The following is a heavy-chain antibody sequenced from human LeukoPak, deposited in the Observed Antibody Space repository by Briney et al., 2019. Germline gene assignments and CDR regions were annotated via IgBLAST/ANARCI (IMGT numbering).Heavy chain of an antibody. V-gene: IGHV3-30*04. J-gene: IGHJ4*02. CDR3: AEDDY. CDR1: GFTFSSYA. Sequence: GGSLRLSCVASGFTFSSYAMHWVRQAPGKGLEWVAVISYDGSNKYYADSVKGRFTISRDNSKNTLYLQMNSLRAEDTAVYYCAEDDYWGQGTLVTVSS. CDR2: ISYDGSNK.